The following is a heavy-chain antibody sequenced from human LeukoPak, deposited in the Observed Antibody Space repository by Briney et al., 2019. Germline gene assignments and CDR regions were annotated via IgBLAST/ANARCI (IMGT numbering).Heavy chain of an antibody. CDR2: IIPIFGTA. J-gene: IGHJ4*02. D-gene: IGHD3-3*01. CDR3: AGGGSDYDFWSGYPYYFDY. CDR1: GGTFSSYA. Sequence: SVKVSCKASGGTFSSYAISWVRQAPGQGLEWMGGIIPIFGTANYAQKFQGRVTITTDESTSTAYMELSSLRSEDTAVYYCAGGGSDYDFWSGYPYYFDYWGQGTLVTVSS. V-gene: IGHV1-69*05.